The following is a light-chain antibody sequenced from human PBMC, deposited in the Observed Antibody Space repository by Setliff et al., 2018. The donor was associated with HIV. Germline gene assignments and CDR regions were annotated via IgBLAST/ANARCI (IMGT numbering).Light chain of an antibody. CDR3: GSYTSTTSYV. V-gene: IGLV2-14*01. J-gene: IGLJ1*01. CDR2: EVS. Sequence: QSALAQPASVSGSPGQSITISCTGTSSDVGGYKFVSWYQQHPGKAPKLMIYEVSNRPSGVSDRFSGSKSGSTASLTISGLQAEDEADYYCGSYTSTTSYVFGSGTRSP. CDR1: SSDVGGYKF.